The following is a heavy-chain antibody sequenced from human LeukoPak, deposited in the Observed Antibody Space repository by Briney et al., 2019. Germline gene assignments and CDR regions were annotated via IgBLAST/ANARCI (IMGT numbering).Heavy chain of an antibody. D-gene: IGHD3-10*01. J-gene: IGHJ4*02. CDR3: ARIFGSGTYGYFDY. Sequence: SETLSLTCTVSGGSISSGDYYWSWIRQPPGKGLEWIGYIYYSGSTYYNPSLKSRVTISVDRSKNQFSLNLTSVTAADTAVYYCARIFGSGTYGYFDYWGQGTLVTVSS. CDR2: IYYSGST. V-gene: IGHV4-30-4*01. CDR1: GGSISSGDYY.